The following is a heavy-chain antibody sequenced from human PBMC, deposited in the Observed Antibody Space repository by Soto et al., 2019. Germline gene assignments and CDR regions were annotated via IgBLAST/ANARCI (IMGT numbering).Heavy chain of an antibody. D-gene: IGHD6-13*01. V-gene: IGHV1-69*06. CDR3: VGAPAGSLPQGFTY. CDR1: GGTFSSYA. CDR2: IIPIFGTS. J-gene: IGHJ4*02. Sequence: SVKVSGKACGGTFSSYAISWVRQAPGQGLEWMGGIIPIFGTSNYAQKFQGRVTITADKSTSTAYMELSSLRSEDTAVYYCVGAPAGSLPQGFTYRAQRTLVTV.